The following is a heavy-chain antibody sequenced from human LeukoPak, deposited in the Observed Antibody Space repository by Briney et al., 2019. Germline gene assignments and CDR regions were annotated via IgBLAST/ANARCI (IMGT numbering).Heavy chain of an antibody. J-gene: IGHJ3*02. CDR1: GGPFSRYT. CDR3: AKEPRAVTKVTPIKNDAFDI. CDR2: ILPILGIT. D-gene: IGHD4-17*01. Sequence: ASVKVSCKGSGGPFSRYTINWVRQAPGQGFEWTGSILPILGITNYAQKFQGRVTITADKSTSTAYVELSSLRSEDTAVYYCAKEPRAVTKVTPIKNDAFDIWGQGTMVTVSS. V-gene: IGHV1-69*04.